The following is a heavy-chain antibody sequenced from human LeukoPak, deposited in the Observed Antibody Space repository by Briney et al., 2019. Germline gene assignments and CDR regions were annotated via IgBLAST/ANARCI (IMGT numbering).Heavy chain of an antibody. V-gene: IGHV1-69*13. CDR2: IIPIFGTA. Sequence: SVKVSCKASGGTFSSYAISWVRQALGQGLEWMGGIIPIFGTANYAQKFQGRVTITADESTSTAYMELSSLRSEDTAVYYCARGGSSSPDAFDIWGQGTMVTVSS. D-gene: IGHD6-6*01. CDR3: ARGGSSSPDAFDI. CDR1: GGTFSSYA. J-gene: IGHJ3*02.